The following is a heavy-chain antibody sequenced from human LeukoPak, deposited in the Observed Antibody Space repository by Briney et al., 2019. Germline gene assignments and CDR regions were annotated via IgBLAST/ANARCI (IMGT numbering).Heavy chain of an antibody. CDR2: IKQDGSEK. CDR1: GFTFSSYW. CDR3: ARDLKYYDFWSGYYEPAQEAANDY. J-gene: IGHJ4*02. D-gene: IGHD3-3*01. Sequence: GGSLRLSCAASGFTFSSYWMSWVRQAPGKGREGVANIKQDGSEKYYVDSVKGRFTISRDNAKNSLYLQMNSLRAEDTAVYYCARDLKYYDFWSGYYEPAQEAANDYWGQGTLVTVSS. V-gene: IGHV3-7*01.